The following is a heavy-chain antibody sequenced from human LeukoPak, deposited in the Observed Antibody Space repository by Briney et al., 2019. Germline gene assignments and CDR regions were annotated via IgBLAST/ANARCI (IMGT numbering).Heavy chain of an antibody. J-gene: IGHJ4*02. CDR1: GFTFSGYW. V-gene: IGHV3-7*01. Sequence: GGSLRLSCSASGFTFSGYWESWARPPPGKGREWVATIKQDASEKQRVASVAGRFTSSRDNAKSSLFLQIVSLRAEDTAVYYCARFGMDAAIDYWGQGTLVTVSS. CDR3: ARFGMDAAIDY. D-gene: IGHD2-15*01. CDR2: IKQDASEK.